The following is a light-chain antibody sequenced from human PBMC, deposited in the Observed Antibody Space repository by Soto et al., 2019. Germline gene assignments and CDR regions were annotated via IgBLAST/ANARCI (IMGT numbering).Light chain of an antibody. J-gene: IGLJ2*01. CDR3: SSYTSSSTS. Sequence: QSVLTQPASVSGSPGQSITISCTGTSSDVGGYNYVSWYQQHPGKAPKLMIYDVSNRPSGVSNRFSGSKSGNTAPLTISGLQAEDEADYYCSSYTSSSTSFGGGTKLTVL. CDR1: SSDVGGYNY. V-gene: IGLV2-14*01. CDR2: DVS.